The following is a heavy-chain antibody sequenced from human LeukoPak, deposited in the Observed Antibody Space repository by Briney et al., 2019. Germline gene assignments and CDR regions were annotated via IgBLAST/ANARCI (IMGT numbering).Heavy chain of an antibody. Sequence: SVKVSCKASGGTFSSYAISWVRQAPGQGLEWMGGIIPIFGTANYAQKFQGRVTITADESTSTAYMELSSLRSEDTAVYYCARDRTTVVTPGGDYYYYMDVWGKGTTVTVSS. CDR2: IIPIFGTA. V-gene: IGHV1-69*13. J-gene: IGHJ6*03. CDR3: ARDRTTVVTPGGDYYYYMDV. D-gene: IGHD4-23*01. CDR1: GGTFSSYA.